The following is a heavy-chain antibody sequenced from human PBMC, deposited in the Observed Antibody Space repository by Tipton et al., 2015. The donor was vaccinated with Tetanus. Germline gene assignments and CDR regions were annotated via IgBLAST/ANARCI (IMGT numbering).Heavy chain of an antibody. J-gene: IGHJ6*02. Sequence: SLRLSCAASGFTFSSYWMSWVRQAPGKGLEWVANIKQDGSEKYYVDSVKGRFTISRDNAKNSLYLQMNSLRAEDTAVYYCARGVGGIYRHYYYYGMDVWGQGTTVTVSS. V-gene: IGHV3-7*01. CDR3: ARGVGGIYRHYYYYGMDV. CDR1: GFTFSSYW. CDR2: IKQDGSEK. D-gene: IGHD3-16*01.